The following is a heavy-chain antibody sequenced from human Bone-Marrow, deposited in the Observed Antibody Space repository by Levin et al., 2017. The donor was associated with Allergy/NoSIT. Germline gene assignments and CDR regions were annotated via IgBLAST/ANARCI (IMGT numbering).Heavy chain of an antibody. CDR2: ISYDGRKK. Sequence: GGSLRLSCAVSGFSFSDYGMHWVRQAPGKGLEWLALISYDGRKKYYTDSVKGRFTISRDNSKNMLYLQMNSLSAEDTAVYYCAKAEEMATIMDYFDSWGQGTLVTVSS. V-gene: IGHV3-30*18. CDR3: AKAEEMATIMDYFDS. CDR1: GFSFSDYG. J-gene: IGHJ4*02. D-gene: IGHD5-24*01.